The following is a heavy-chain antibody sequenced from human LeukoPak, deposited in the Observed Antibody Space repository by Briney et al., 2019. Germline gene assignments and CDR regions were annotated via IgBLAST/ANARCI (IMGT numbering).Heavy chain of an antibody. CDR2: IKSKTDGGTT. D-gene: IGHD6-13*01. Sequence: GGSLRLSCAASGFTFSNAWMSWVRQAPGKGLEWVGRIKSKTDGGTTDYAAPVKGRFTISRDDSKNTLYLQMNSLKTEDTAVYYCTTALLPTPTYSSSWYCGYFDYWGQGTLVTVSS. J-gene: IGHJ4*02. V-gene: IGHV3-15*01. CDR1: GFTFSNAW. CDR3: TTALLPTPTYSSSWYCGYFDY.